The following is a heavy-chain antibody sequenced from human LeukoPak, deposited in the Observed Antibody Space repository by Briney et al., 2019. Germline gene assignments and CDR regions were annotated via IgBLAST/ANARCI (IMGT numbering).Heavy chain of an antibody. CDR1: GFTVSDNY. CDR2: IYSDGST. CDR3: ARDPGYDYGYDY. D-gene: IGHD5-18*01. J-gene: IGHJ4*02. Sequence: GGSLRLSCAASGFTVSDNYMSWVRQAPGKGLEWVSVIYSDGSTYYADSEKGRFTISRDNSKNTVYLQMNSLRAEDTAVYYCARDPGYDYGYDYWGQGTLVTVSS. V-gene: IGHV3-66*01.